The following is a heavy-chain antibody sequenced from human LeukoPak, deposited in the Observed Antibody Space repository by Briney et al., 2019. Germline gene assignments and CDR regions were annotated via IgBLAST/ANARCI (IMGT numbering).Heavy chain of an antibody. J-gene: IGHJ6*03. CDR3: ARDSGSGWEYFYYFYYMDV. V-gene: IGHV3-30-3*01. Sequence: GGSLRLSCAASGFTFNNYAMHWVRQAPGTGLEWVAVLSYEGNNKYYADSVKGRFTISRDNAKNTLYLQMNSLRAEDTAVYYCARDSGSGWEYFYYFYYMDVWGKGTTVTVSS. D-gene: IGHD6-19*01. CDR2: LSYEGNNK. CDR1: GFTFNNYA.